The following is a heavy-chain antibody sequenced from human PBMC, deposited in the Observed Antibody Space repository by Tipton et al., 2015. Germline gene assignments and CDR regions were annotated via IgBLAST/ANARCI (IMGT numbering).Heavy chain of an antibody. D-gene: IGHD1-7*01. CDR1: GFDFETYA. CDR2: ISWNSGSL. CDR3: AKGPEWNFPNWFDP. J-gene: IGHJ5*02. Sequence: SLRLSCAASGFDFETYAMHWVRQVPGKGLEWVSGISWNSGSLGYADSVKGRFTISRDNAKKTLYLHMNSLSVEDTAVYFCAKGPEWNFPNWFDPWGQGALVTVSS. V-gene: IGHV3-9*01.